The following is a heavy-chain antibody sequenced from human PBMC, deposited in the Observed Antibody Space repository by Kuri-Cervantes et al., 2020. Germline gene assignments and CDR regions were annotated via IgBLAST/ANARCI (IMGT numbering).Heavy chain of an antibody. CDR1: GGSISSGSYY. CDR3: AGTGYRFFHY. D-gene: IGHD3/OR15-3a*01. Sequence: LRLSCTVSGGSISSGSYYWSWIRQPAGKGLEWIGRIYTSGSTSYNPSLKSQVTMSLDTSKNQFSLKLTSVTAADTAVYFCAGTGYRFFHYWGQGTLVTVSS. V-gene: IGHV4-61*02. J-gene: IGHJ4*02. CDR2: IYTSGST.